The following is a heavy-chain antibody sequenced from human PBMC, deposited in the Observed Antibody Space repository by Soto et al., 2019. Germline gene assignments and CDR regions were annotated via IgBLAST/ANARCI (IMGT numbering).Heavy chain of an antibody. V-gene: IGHV4-34*01. D-gene: IGHD3-9*01. CDR2: INHSGTT. CDR1: GGSFSGYY. J-gene: IGHJ4*02. CDR3: ARGRGGLVRFDY. Sequence: QVQLQQWGAGLLKPSETLSLTCAVYGGSFSGYYWSWIRQPPGKGLEWIGEINHSGTTNYNPSLKSRVTLSVDTSNQFSLKLGSVTAADTAVYSCARGRGGLVRFDYWGPGTLVTVSS.